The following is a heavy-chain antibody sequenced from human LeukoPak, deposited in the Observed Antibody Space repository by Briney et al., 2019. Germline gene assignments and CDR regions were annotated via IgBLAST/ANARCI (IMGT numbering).Heavy chain of an antibody. CDR2: IYHSGST. V-gene: IGHV4-59*12. CDR3: ARKRGYSYAFDY. D-gene: IGHD5-18*01. J-gene: IGHJ4*02. CDR1: GDSISTYY. Sequence: SETLSLTCTVSGDSISTYYWSWIRQPPGKGLEWIGYIYHSGSTYYNPSLKSRVTISVDRSKNQFSLKLSSVTAADTAVYYCARKRGYSYAFDYWGQGTLVTVSS.